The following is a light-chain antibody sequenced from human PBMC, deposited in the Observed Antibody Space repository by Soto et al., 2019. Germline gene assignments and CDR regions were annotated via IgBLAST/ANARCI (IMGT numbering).Light chain of an antibody. V-gene: IGKV3-20*01. Sequence: MVLTQSPGTLTLSPGERATLSCRASQSVSNNYLAWYQQKPGQAPRLLIYGASSRATGIPDRFSGSGPGTDFTLTISRLEPEDFAVYYCQQYGSSRKTFGQGTKVDIK. CDR2: GAS. CDR3: QQYGSSRKT. CDR1: QSVSNNY. J-gene: IGKJ1*01.